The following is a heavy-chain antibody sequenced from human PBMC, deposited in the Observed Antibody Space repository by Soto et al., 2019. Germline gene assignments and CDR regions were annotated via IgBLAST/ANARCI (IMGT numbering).Heavy chain of an antibody. CDR1: GVTFSSYS. V-gene: IGHV3-48*01. D-gene: IGHD6-13*01. CDR3: ARHPERIAQIGWFDP. Sequence: EVQLVESGGGLVQPGGYLRLSCAASGVTFSSYSMNWVRQAPGKGLEWVSYISSSSSTIYYADSVKGRFTISRDNAKNSLYLQMNSLRAEDTAVYYCARHPERIAQIGWFDPWGQGTLVTVSS. CDR2: ISSSSSTI. J-gene: IGHJ5*02.